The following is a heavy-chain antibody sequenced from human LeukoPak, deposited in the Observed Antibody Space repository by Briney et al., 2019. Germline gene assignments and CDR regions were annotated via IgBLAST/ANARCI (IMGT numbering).Heavy chain of an antibody. D-gene: IGHD5-24*01. J-gene: IGHJ4*02. V-gene: IGHV1-3*01. CDR2: INAGTDNT. Sequence: ASVKVSCKASGYAFTSYTIHWVRQAPGQRLEWMGWINAGTDNTKYSQKFQGRVTIIRDTSASTVYMELSSLRSEDTAVYYCARESPRGYNFFDYWGQGTLVTVSS. CDR1: GYAFTSYT. CDR3: ARESPRGYNFFDY.